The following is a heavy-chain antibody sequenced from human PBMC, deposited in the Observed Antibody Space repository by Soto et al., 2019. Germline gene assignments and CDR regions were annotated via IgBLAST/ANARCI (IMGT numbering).Heavy chain of an antibody. D-gene: IGHD3-3*01. CDR1: GFTFSSYA. V-gene: IGHV3-23*01. J-gene: IGHJ3*02. CDR2: ISGSGGST. Sequence: EVQLLESGGGLVQPGGSLRLSCAASGFTFSSYAMSWVRQAPGKGLEWVSAISGSGGSTYYADSVKGRFTISRDNSKNTVYLQMNSLRAEDTAVYYCAKYYDFWSGYFSIWGQGTMVTVSS. CDR3: AKYYDFWSGYFSI.